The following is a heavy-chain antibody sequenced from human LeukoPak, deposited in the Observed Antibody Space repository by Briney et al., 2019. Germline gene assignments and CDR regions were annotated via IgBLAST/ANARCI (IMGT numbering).Heavy chain of an antibody. CDR1: GFTFSSYA. D-gene: IGHD6-13*01. V-gene: IGHV3-23*01. Sequence: GGSLRLSCAASGFTFSSYAMSWVRQAPGKGLEWVSAISGSGGSTYYADSVKGRFTISRDNSKNTLYLQMNSLRAEDTAVYYCAKDIAAAGMAGENYWGQGTLVTVSS. J-gene: IGHJ4*02. CDR3: AKDIAAAGMAGENY. CDR2: ISGSGGST.